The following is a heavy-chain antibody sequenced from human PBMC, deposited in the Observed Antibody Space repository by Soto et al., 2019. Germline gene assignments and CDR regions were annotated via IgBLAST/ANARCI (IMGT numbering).Heavy chain of an antibody. CDR1: GFTFSNAW. CDR3: TTEARKGSDYDYIWGSYPDAFDI. V-gene: IGHV3-15*01. Sequence: GGSLRLSCAASGFTFSNAWMSWVRQAPGKGLEWVGRIKSKIDGGTTDYAAPVKGRFTISRDDSKNTLYLQMNSLKTEDTAVYYCTTEARKGSDYDYIWGSYPDAFDIWGQGTMVTVSS. CDR2: IKSKIDGGTT. J-gene: IGHJ3*02. D-gene: IGHD3-16*02.